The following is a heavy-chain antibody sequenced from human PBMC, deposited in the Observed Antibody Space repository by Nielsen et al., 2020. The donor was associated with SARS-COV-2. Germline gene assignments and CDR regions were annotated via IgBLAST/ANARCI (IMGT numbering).Heavy chain of an antibody. CDR3: AKGSDFTGFDS. CDR2: FSDNYGPT. Sequence: GESLKISFAASGFNFRSYAMHWVRQAPGKGLEWVSTFSDNYGPTYHADFVKGRFTISRDNSNSTLFLQMNSLRVEDMALYYCAKGSDFTGFDSWGRGTLATVPS. V-gene: IGHV3-23*01. J-gene: IGHJ4*02. CDR1: GFNFRSYA. D-gene: IGHD1-14*01.